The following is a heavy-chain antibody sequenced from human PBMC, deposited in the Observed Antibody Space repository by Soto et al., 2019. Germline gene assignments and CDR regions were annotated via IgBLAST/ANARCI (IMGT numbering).Heavy chain of an antibody. J-gene: IGHJ6*02. CDR1: GFTFSSYA. CDR2: ISGSGGST. CDR3: AKVNSFAEALHFYDSSGYYPYYGMDV. V-gene: IGHV3-23*01. D-gene: IGHD3-22*01. Sequence: PGGSLRLSCAASGFTFSSYAMSWVRQAPGKGLEWVSAISGSGGSTYYADSVKGRFTISRDNSKNTLYLQMNSLRAEDTVVYYCAKVNSFAEALHFYDSSGYYPYYGMDVWGQGTTVTVSS.